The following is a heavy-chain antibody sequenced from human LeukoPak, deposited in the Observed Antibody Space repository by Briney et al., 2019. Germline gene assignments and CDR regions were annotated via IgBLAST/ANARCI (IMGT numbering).Heavy chain of an antibody. V-gene: IGHV1-8*01. CDR3: ARGRGSGNWGHLDV. J-gene: IGHJ6*02. D-gene: IGHD3-10*01. CDR1: GDTFTSFD. Sequence: GASVKVSCKASGDTFTSFDINWVRQASGQGLEWMGWMNADSDNTDFAQKFQGRVTLTRDNSLNTVFMELSSLRSEDTATYYCARGRGSGNWGHLDVWGQGSTVIVS. CDR2: MNADSDNT.